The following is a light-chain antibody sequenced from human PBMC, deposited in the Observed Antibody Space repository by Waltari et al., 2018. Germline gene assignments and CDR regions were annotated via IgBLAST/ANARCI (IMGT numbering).Light chain of an antibody. V-gene: IGKV3-15*01. J-gene: IGKJ4*01. CDR3: QQYNNWPLT. CDR2: GAS. Sequence: EIVMKQSPATLSVSPGERATLSCRASQSVSNNLAWYQQKPGQAPRLLVYGASTRATGCPARFSGSGSGTEFTLTISSLQSEDFAIYYCQQYNNWPLTFGGGTNVEIK. CDR1: QSVSNN.